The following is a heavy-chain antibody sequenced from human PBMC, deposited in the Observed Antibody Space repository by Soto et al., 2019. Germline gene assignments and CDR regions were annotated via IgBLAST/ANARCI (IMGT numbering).Heavy chain of an antibody. V-gene: IGHV3-23*01. CDR2: ISGSAGSSGP. CDR1: GFTFSTYT. D-gene: IGHD2-2*01. CDR3: AKARCSTANCYVPEY. J-gene: IGHJ4*02. Sequence: GGSLRLSCVASGFTFSTYTMSWVRQAPGKGLEWVSVISGSAGSSGPSYADSVQGRFSISRDSARNTLYLQMNSLRGEDTAMYYCAKARCSTANCYVPEYWGQGTRVTVSS.